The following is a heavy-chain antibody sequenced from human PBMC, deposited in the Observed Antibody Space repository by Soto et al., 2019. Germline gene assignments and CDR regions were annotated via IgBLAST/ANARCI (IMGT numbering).Heavy chain of an antibody. J-gene: IGHJ6*02. Sequence: ASVKVSCKASGYTFTSYCMHWVRQAPGQGLEWMGIINPSGGSTSYAQKFQGRVTMTRDTSTSTVSMELSSLRSEDTAVYYCARDRTFLGITVAVISYYGMDVWGQGTTVTV. CDR1: GYTFTSYC. CDR3: ARDRTFLGITVAVISYYGMDV. V-gene: IGHV1-46*01. D-gene: IGHD6-19*01. CDR2: INPSGGST.